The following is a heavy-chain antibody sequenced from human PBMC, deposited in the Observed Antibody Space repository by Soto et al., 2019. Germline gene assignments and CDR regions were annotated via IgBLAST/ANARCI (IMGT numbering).Heavy chain of an antibody. CDR3: AKTASMTIRTGLDH. CDR1: GFTFSSYA. J-gene: IGHJ4*02. V-gene: IGHV3-23*01. CDR2: ISGSGSNP. Sequence: VQVLESGGGLVQPGGSLRLSCAASGFTFSSYAMSWVRQAPGQGLEWVSAISGSGSNPYYAESVKGRFTISRDNSKNTLYLQMNSVRAEDTALYYCAKTASMTIRTGLDHWGQGTLVTVSS. D-gene: IGHD4-17*01.